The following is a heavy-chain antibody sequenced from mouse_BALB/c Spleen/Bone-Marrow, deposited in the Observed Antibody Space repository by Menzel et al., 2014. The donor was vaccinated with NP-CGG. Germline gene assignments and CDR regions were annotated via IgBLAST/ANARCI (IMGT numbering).Heavy chain of an antibody. D-gene: IGHD1-1*01. Sequence: VHLVESGAEVVKPGASVKVSCKASGYTFTNYWMQWVKQRPGQGLEWIGEIEPSDSYTNYNQDFKGKATLTVDKSSSTAYMQHSSLTSEDSAVYYCARGRTTVVSDYWGQGTSLTVSS. V-gene: IGHV1-69*02. CDR3: ARGRTTVVSDY. CDR1: GYTFTNYW. J-gene: IGHJ2*02. CDR2: IEPSDSYT.